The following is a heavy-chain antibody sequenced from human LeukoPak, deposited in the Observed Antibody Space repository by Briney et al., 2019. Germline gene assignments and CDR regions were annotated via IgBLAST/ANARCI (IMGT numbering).Heavy chain of an antibody. D-gene: IGHD4-23*01. CDR3: ARLGGNSGGYYYGMDV. CDR2: IYPGDSDT. V-gene: IGHV5-51*01. J-gene: IGHJ6*02. CDR1: GYIFTSYW. Sequence: GESLKISCKGSGYIFTSYWIGWVRQMPGKGLEWMGIIYPGDSDTRYSPSFQGQVTISADKSISTAYLQWSSLKASDTAMYYCARLGGNSGGYYYGMDVWGQGTTVTVSS.